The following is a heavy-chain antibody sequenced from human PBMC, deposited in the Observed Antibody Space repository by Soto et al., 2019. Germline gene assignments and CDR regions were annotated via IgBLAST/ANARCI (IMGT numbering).Heavy chain of an antibody. CDR2: MNQDGSDK. CDR3: VRINSGYDWVGALDF. V-gene: IGHV3-7*01. J-gene: IGHJ3*01. D-gene: IGHD5-12*01. Sequence: PGGSLRLSCAASGFTFSNYWMSWVRRAPGKGLEWVANMNQDGSDKYYVDSVKGRFTISRDNAKNSLDLQMNSLGAEDTAVYYCVRINSGYDWVGALDFWGQGTMVTVSS. CDR1: GFTFSNYW.